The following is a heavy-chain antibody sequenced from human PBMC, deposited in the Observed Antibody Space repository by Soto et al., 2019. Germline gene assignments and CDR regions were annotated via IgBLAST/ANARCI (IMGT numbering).Heavy chain of an antibody. V-gene: IGHV3-11*01. J-gene: IGHJ4*02. D-gene: IGHD5-18*01. CDR3: ARGHLDTTMALDH. CDR2: ISSSGSTI. Sequence: QVPLVESGGGLVKPGGSLRLSCAASGFTFSDCYMSWIRQAPGKGLEWVSYISSSGSTIYYADSVKGRFIISRDNAENSLYLQMNSLRAEDTAVYYCARGHLDTTMALDHWGQGTLVTVSS. CDR1: GFTFSDCY.